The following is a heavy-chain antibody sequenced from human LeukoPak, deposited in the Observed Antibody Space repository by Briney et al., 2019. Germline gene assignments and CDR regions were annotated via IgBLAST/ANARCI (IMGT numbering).Heavy chain of an antibody. Sequence: ASVKVSCRASGYTFTGYYVHWVRQAPGQGLEWMGRINPNSGDTNYAQKFQGRVTMTRDTSISTAYMELSRLRSDDTAVYYCARDYCGGDCFPDYWGQGTLVTVSS. J-gene: IGHJ4*02. D-gene: IGHD2-21*02. CDR2: INPNSGDT. CDR3: ARDYCGGDCFPDY. V-gene: IGHV1-2*06. CDR1: GYTFTGYY.